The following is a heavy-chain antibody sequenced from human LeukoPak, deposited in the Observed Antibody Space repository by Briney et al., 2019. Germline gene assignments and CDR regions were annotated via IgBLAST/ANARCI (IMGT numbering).Heavy chain of an antibody. CDR3: GLLVKQVARRVPNDY. Sequence: SETLSLTCAVYGGSFSGYYWSWIRQPPGKGLEWIGEINHSGSTNYNPSLKSRVTISVDTSKNQFSLKLSSVTAADTAVYYCGLLVKQVARRVPNDYWGQGALVTVSS. J-gene: IGHJ4*02. V-gene: IGHV4-34*01. CDR1: GGSFSGYY. CDR2: INHSGST. D-gene: IGHD3-22*01.